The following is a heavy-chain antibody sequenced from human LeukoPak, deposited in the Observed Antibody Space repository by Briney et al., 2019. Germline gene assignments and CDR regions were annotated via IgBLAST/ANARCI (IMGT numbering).Heavy chain of an antibody. J-gene: IGHJ4*02. Sequence: GGSLRLSCAASGFTFSSYSMNWVRQAPGKGLEWVSSISSSSSYIYYADSVKGRFTISRDNAKNSLYLQMNSLRAEDTAVYYCATFLSKYSSGWYDDYWGQGTLVTVSS. D-gene: IGHD6-19*01. CDR3: ATFLSKYSSGWYDDY. CDR2: ISSSSSYI. V-gene: IGHV3-21*04. CDR1: GFTFSSYS.